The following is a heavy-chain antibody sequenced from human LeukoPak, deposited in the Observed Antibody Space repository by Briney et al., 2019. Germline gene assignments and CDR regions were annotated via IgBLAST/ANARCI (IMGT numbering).Heavy chain of an antibody. V-gene: IGHV4-59*01. CDR3: ARGQWLPVFDF. CDR1: GGFNTHYY. CDR2: IYHSGST. D-gene: IGHD3-22*01. J-gene: IGHJ4*02. Sequence: PSETLSLTCSVSGGFNTHYYWTWIRQPPGKELEWIGYIYHSGSTKYNPSLKSRVTISVDTSKNHFSLKLSSVTAADTAVYYCARGQWLPVFDFWDQGTLVTVSS.